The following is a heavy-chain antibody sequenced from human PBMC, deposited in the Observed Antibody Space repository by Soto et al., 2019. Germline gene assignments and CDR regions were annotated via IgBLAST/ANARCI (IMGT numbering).Heavy chain of an antibody. Sequence: GGSLRLSCAASGFTFSSYAMSWVRQAPGKGLEWVSAISGSGGSTYYADSVKGRFTISRDNSKNTLYLQMNSLRAEDTAVYYCAKDRYYYDSSGYGDAFDIWGQGTMVTVSS. CDR2: ISGSGGST. V-gene: IGHV3-23*01. CDR1: GFTFSSYA. D-gene: IGHD3-22*01. CDR3: AKDRYYYDSSGYGDAFDI. J-gene: IGHJ3*02.